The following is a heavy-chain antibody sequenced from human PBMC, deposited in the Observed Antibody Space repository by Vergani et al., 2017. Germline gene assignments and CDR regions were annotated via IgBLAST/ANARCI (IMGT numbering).Heavy chain of an antibody. V-gene: IGHV1-46*03. CDR3: ARGYYCILTGYRY. CDR1: GYTFSNYY. CDR2: INPSGGHK. Sequence: QVQVVQSGAEVKKSGASVKVSCKTSGYTFSNYYMHWVRQAPGRGLEWMGIINPSGGHKNYAQKFQGRFTMTRDTSTSTVYMELSSLRSEDTAIYYCARGYYCILTGYRYWGQGTLVTVSA. D-gene: IGHD3-9*01. J-gene: IGHJ4*02.